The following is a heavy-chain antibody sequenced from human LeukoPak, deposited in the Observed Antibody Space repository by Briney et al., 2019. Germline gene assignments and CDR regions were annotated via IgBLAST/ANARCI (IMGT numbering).Heavy chain of an antibody. V-gene: IGHV3-21*01. CDR2: ISGNNDYI. D-gene: IGHD3-3*01. Sequence: PGESLRLSCAASGFTFSSFSMNWVRQAPGKGLEWVSSISGNNDYIYYADSVKGRFTISRDNAKNSLYLQLNSLRAEDTAVYYCARNQRSGSSYYYYMDVWGKGTTVTVSS. J-gene: IGHJ6*03. CDR3: ARNQRSGSSYYYYMDV. CDR1: GFTFSSFS.